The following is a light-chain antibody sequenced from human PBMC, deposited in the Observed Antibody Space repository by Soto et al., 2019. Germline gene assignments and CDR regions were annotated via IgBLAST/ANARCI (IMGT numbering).Light chain of an antibody. Sequence: EIVMTQSPATLSVSPGERATLSCRASQSISSDLAWYQQKPGQAPRLLIYGASTWATDIPARISGSGSGTDFTLTISSLQSEDFAVYYCQQYDKWTRQYTFGQGNKLEIK. CDR3: QQYDKWTRQYT. V-gene: IGKV3-15*01. CDR1: QSISSD. J-gene: IGKJ2*01. CDR2: GAS.